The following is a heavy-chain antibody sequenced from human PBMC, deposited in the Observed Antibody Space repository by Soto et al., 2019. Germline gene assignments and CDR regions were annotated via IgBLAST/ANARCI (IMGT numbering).Heavy chain of an antibody. CDR3: AASGGSTNYYDFWSGYYGSWFDP. Sequence: GGSLRLSCAASGFTFSSYWMHWVRQAPGKGLVWVSRINSDGSSTSYADSVKGRFTISRDNAKNTLYLQMNSLRAEDTAVYYCAASGGSTNYYDFWSGYYGSWFDPWGQGTLVTVSS. CDR2: INSDGSST. D-gene: IGHD3-3*01. CDR1: GFTFSSYW. J-gene: IGHJ5*02. V-gene: IGHV3-74*01.